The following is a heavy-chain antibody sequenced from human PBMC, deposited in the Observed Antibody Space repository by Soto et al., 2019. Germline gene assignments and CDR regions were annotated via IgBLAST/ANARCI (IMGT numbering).Heavy chain of an antibody. J-gene: IGHJ4*02. V-gene: IGHV3-23*01. CDR3: AKDGYDSSGDLYHFDH. CDR2: ISGSPSST. Sequence: GGSLRLSCAAPGFTFSTYAMSWVRQAPGKGLEWVSAISGSPSSTYYGDSVKGRFTISRDNSKKTLFLQMNSLRAEDTAIYYCAKDGYDSSGDLYHFDHWGQGIPVTVSS. D-gene: IGHD3-22*01. CDR1: GFTFSTYA.